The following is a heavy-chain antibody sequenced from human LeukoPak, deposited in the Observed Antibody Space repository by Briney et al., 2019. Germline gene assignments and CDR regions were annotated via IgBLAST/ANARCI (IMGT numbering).Heavy chain of an antibody. Sequence: SETLSLTCTVSGGSISSYYWSWIRQPPGKGLEWIGYIYYSGSTNYNPSLKSRVTISVDTSKNQFSLKLSSVTAADTAVYYCARAGTVNEHYYYYGMDVWGQGTTVTVSS. CDR3: ARAGTVNEHYYYYGMDV. J-gene: IGHJ6*02. V-gene: IGHV4-59*01. CDR2: IYYSGST. D-gene: IGHD4-17*01. CDR1: GGSISSYY.